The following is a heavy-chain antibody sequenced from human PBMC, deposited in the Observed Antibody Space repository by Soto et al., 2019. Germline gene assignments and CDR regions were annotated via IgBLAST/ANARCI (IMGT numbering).Heavy chain of an antibody. CDR3: SNVQQYLRSNPSTLYS. D-gene: IGHD4-4*01. J-gene: IGHJ4*02. Sequence: PGMTLRLCCAVSGVTCGNSAMRWVRQVPGKGLEWAAGISSGGGHTNYADSVKGRFTISRDNFKDTLYLQMNSLRAEDTALYYYSNVQQYLRSNPSTLYSWGRGA. CDR1: GVTCGNSA. CDR2: ISSGGGHT. V-gene: IGHV3-23*01.